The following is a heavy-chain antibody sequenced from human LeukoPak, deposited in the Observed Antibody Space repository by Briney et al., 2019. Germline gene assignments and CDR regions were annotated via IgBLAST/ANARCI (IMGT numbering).Heavy chain of an antibody. CDR3: ARDDNWAFDY. D-gene: IGHD1-1*01. CDR1: GFTFSRYA. CDR2: ISRTNEI. V-gene: IGHV3-21*05. Sequence: GGSLRLSCTASGFTFSRYALNWVRQAPGKGLEWVSYISRTNEIHDADSVKGRFTISRDDAKNSLYLQMNSLRVDDTAVYYCARDDNWAFDYWGQGTLVTVSS. J-gene: IGHJ4*02.